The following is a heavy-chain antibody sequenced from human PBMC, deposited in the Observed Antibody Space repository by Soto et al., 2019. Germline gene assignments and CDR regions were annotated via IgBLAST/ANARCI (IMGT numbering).Heavy chain of an antibody. D-gene: IGHD2-15*01. CDR1: GYTFTSYG. Sequence: ASVKVSCKASGYTFTSYGISWVRQAPGQGLEWMGWISAYNGNTNYAQKLQGRVIMTTDTSTSTAYMELRSLRSDDTAVYYCARTDDIVVVVAGDLLSPWGQGTLVTVSS. CDR3: ARTDDIVVVVAGDLLSP. J-gene: IGHJ5*02. CDR2: ISAYNGNT. V-gene: IGHV1-18*01.